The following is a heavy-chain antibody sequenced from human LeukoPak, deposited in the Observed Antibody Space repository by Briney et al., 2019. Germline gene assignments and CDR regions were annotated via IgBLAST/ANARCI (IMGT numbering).Heavy chain of an antibody. CDR1: GFTFSSYA. V-gene: IGHV3-23*01. J-gene: IGHJ4*02. D-gene: IGHD6-13*01. Sequence: GGSLRLSCAASGFTFSSYAMSWVRQAPGKGLEWVSAISGSGGSTYYADSVKGRFTISRDNSKNTLYLQMNSLRAEDTAVYYCAKDLGSSWCPHLNFDYWGQGTLVTVSS. CDR2: ISGSGGST. CDR3: AKDLGSSWCPHLNFDY.